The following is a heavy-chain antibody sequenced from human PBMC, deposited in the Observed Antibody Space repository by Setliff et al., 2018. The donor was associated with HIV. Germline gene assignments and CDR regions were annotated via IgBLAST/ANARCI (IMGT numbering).Heavy chain of an antibody. D-gene: IGHD3-16*01. V-gene: IGHV3-74*01. CDR2: INSDGSGT. CDR1: GFTFSNSW. Sequence: LRLSCAASGFTFSNSWMNWVRQAPGKGLVWVSRINSDGSGTTYADSVKGRFTISRDNAKNTLYLQMNSLRAEDTAVYYCAIEPVTFGGYFDYWGQGTLVTVSS. J-gene: IGHJ4*02. CDR3: AIEPVTFGGYFDY.